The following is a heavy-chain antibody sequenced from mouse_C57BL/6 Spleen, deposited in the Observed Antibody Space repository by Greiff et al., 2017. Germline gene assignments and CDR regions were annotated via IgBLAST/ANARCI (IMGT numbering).Heavy chain of an antibody. D-gene: IGHD2-3*01. CDR3: SRELYDGYYRDYAMDY. J-gene: IGHJ4*01. V-gene: IGHV1-82*01. CDR2: IYPGDGDT. CDR1: GYAFSSSW. Sequence: VQLQQSGPELVKPGASEKISCKASGYAFSSSWMNWVKQRPGKGLEWIGRIYPGDGDTNYNGKLKGKATLTADKSSSTAYMQLSNLTSEDSAVYFWSRELYDGYYRDYAMDYWGQGTSVTVSS.